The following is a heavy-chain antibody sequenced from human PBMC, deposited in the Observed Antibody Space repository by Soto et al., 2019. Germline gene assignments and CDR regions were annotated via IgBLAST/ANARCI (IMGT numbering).Heavy chain of an antibody. CDR3: ARLRGWASHSDY. D-gene: IGHD6-19*01. J-gene: IGHJ4*02. CDR1: GDSISSSNYY. Sequence: SATLSLTCSVSGDSISSSNYYWGWIRQPPGKALEWIGNIYHSGDTYYNQSLKSRLTISVDTSKNLFSLRLTSVTAADTAVYYCARLRGWASHSDYWGQGILVTVSS. V-gene: IGHV4-39*01. CDR2: IYHSGDT.